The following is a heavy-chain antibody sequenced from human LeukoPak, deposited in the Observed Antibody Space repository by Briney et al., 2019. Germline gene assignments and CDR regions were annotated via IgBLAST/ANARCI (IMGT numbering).Heavy chain of an antibody. Sequence: PGGSLRLSCAASGFTFSSYAMSWVRQAPGKGLEWVSAISGSGGSTYYADSVKGRFTISRDNSKNTLYLQKNRLRGEDTAVYYCAKDQYYDSSGYYCGDAFDIWGQGTMVTVSS. CDR2: ISGSGGST. J-gene: IGHJ3*02. CDR3: AKDQYYDSSGYYCGDAFDI. D-gene: IGHD3-22*01. CDR1: GFTFSSYA. V-gene: IGHV3-23*01.